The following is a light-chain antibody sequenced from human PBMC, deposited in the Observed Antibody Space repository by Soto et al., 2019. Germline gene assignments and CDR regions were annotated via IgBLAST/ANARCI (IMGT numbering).Light chain of an antibody. CDR1: TGAVTSGHY. Sequence: QAVVTQEPSLTVSPGGTVTLTCGSSTGAVTSGHYPYWFQQKPGQAPRTVIYDINKKHSWTPARFSGSLLGGKAALTLSGAQPEDEAEYYCLLSYNGARVVFGGGTKLTVL. CDR2: DIN. CDR3: LLSYNGARVV. V-gene: IGLV7-46*01. J-gene: IGLJ2*01.